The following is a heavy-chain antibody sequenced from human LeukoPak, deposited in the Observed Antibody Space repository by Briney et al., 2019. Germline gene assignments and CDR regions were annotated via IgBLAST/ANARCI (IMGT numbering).Heavy chain of an antibody. CDR3: ASSRSWWFDP. J-gene: IGHJ5*02. CDR2: IYNSGYT. V-gene: IGHV4-4*07. Sequence: SETLSLTCTVSGGSNSSYYWNWIRQPAGKGLEWIGRIYNSGYTNYSPSLRSRVTMSVDTSRNQFSLKLSSVTAAGTAVYYCASSRSWWFDPWGQGTLVTVSS. CDR1: GGSNSSYY. D-gene: IGHD6-6*01.